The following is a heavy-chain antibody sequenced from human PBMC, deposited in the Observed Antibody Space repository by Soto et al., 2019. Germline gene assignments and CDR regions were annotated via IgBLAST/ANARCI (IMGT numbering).Heavy chain of an antibody. Sequence: ASVKVSCKASGYTFTSYYMHWVRQAPGQGLEWMGIINPSGGSTSYAQKFQGRVTITADKSTSTAYMELSSLRSEDTAVYHCARGYCSGGSCYGGGYFDYWGQGTLVTVPS. J-gene: IGHJ4*02. CDR2: INPSGGST. CDR1: GYTFTSYY. D-gene: IGHD2-15*01. CDR3: ARGYCSGGSCYGGGYFDY. V-gene: IGHV1-46*01.